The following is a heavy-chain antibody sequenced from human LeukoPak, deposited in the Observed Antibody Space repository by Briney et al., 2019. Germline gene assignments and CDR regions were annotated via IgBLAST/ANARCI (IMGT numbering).Heavy chain of an antibody. J-gene: IGHJ4*02. CDR2: ISAYNGNT. V-gene: IGHV1-18*01. Sequence: ASVKVSCKASGYTFTSYGISWVRQAPGQGLEWMGWISAYNGNTNYAQKLQGRVTMTTDTSTSTAYMELRSLRSDDTAVYYCAINYDSSGYYYGKFDYWGQGTLVTVPS. CDR1: GYTFTSYG. D-gene: IGHD3-22*01. CDR3: AINYDSSGYYYGKFDY.